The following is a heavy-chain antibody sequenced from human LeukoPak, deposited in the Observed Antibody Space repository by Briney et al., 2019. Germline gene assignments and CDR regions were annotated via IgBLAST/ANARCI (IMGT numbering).Heavy chain of an antibody. D-gene: IGHD3/OR15-3a*01. CDR1: GFTFSSDW. Sequence: HPGGSLRLSCAASGFTFSSDWMHWVRQAPGKGLVWVSRLNSDGGYTTYADSVKGRFTISRDNSKNTLYLQMNSLRAEDTAMYYCVRTGDTERFDYWGQGTLVTVSS. V-gene: IGHV3-74*01. CDR2: LNSDGGYT. J-gene: IGHJ4*02. CDR3: VRTGDTERFDY.